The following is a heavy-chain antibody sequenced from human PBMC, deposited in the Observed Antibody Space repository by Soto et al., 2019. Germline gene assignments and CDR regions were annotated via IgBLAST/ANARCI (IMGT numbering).Heavy chain of an antibody. CDR1: GGTFSSYA. CDR3: ARGRIAIFGVVITYYYGMDV. CDR2: IIPIFGTA. V-gene: IGHV1-69*13. J-gene: IGHJ6*02. Sequence: SVKVSCKASGGTFSSYAISWVRQAPGQGLEWMGGIIPIFGTANYAQKFQGRVTITADESTSTAYMELSSLRSEDTAVYYCARGRIAIFGVVITYYYGMDVWGQGTTVTVSS. D-gene: IGHD3-3*01.